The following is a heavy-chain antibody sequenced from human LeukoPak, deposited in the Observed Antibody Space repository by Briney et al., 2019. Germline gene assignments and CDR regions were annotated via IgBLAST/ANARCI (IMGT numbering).Heavy chain of an antibody. CDR1: GGTFSSYA. Sequence: SVKVSCKASGGTFSSYAISWVRQAPGQGLEWMGRIIPIFGTANYAQKFQGRVTITTDESTSTAYMELSSLRSDDTAIYYCARGVAAGYDYWGQGTLVTVSS. V-gene: IGHV1-69*05. CDR3: ARGVAAGYDY. D-gene: IGHD6-13*01. CDR2: IIPIFGTA. J-gene: IGHJ4*02.